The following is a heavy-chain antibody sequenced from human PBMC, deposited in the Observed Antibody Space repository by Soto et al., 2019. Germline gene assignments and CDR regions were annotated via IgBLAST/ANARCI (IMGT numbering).Heavy chain of an antibody. J-gene: IGHJ4*02. CDR2: TYYRSKWYN. D-gene: IGHD5-18*01. CDR1: GDSVSSNSAA. Sequence: SQTLSLTCAVSGDSVSSNSAAWNWIRQSPSRGLEWLGRTYYRSKWYNDYAVSVKSRITINPDTSKNQFSLQLNSVTPEDTAVYYCARGAWIQLWVHELFDYWGQGTLVTVSS. CDR3: ARGAWIQLWVHELFDY. V-gene: IGHV6-1*01.